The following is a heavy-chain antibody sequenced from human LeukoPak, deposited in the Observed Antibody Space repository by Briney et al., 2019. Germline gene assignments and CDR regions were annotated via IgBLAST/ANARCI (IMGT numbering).Heavy chain of an antibody. D-gene: IGHD3-10*02. CDR3: AELGITMIGGV. V-gene: IGHV3-53*01. CDR1: GFTVSNNF. CDR2: IYSDGTT. Sequence: GGSLRLSCAASGFTVSNNFMTWVRQAPGKGLEWVSVIYSDGTTYYADSARGRFTISRDNSKNTLYLQMNSLRAEDTAVYYCAELGITMIGGVWGKGTTVTISS. J-gene: IGHJ6*04.